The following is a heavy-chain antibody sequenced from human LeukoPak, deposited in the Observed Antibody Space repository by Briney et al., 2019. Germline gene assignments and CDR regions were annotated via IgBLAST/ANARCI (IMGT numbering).Heavy chain of an antibody. D-gene: IGHD6-19*01. Sequence: QPGGSLRLSCAASGSTLTTYWMHWVRQAPGKGLLWVSRINSDGGSTNYADSVRGRFTISRDNAKNTLYLQMNSLRAEDTAVYYCAREVSGSGWRAFDMWGQGTMVTVSS. V-gene: IGHV3-74*01. CDR2: INSDGGST. J-gene: IGHJ3*02. CDR1: GSTLTTYW. CDR3: AREVSGSGWRAFDM.